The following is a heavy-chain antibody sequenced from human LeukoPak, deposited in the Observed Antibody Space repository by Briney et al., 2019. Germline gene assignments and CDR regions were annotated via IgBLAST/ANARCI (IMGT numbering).Heavy chain of an antibody. CDR3: AKDDAWIRFAS. CDR2: ISPRGDIT. J-gene: IGHJ5*01. D-gene: IGHD5-12*01. CDR1: GFIFSNHG. Sequence: GGSLRLSCAASGFIFSNHGMNWVRQAPGKGLEWVSGISPRGDITYYTDSVKGRFTVSRDNFKNTVHLQVNSLRPEDTAVYFCAKDDAWIRFASWGQGILVTVSS. V-gene: IGHV3-23*01.